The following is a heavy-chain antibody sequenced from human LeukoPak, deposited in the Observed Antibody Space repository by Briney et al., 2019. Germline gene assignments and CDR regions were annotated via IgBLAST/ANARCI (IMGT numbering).Heavy chain of an antibody. V-gene: IGHV3-74*01. CDR3: ARDLGSGTPLDC. CDR1: GFSFSSYW. CDR2: IRRDGTST. D-gene: IGHD1-7*01. J-gene: IGHJ4*02. Sequence: PGGSLRLSCEASGFSFSSYWMHWVRQAPGEGPVWVSLIRRDGTSTSYADSVKGRFTISRDNAKNTVYLQMNSLRAEDTAVYYCARDLGSGTPLDCRGQGTLVTVSS.